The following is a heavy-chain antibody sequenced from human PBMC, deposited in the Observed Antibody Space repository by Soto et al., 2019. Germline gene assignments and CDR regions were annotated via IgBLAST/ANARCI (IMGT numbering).Heavy chain of an antibody. V-gene: IGHV4-4*07. J-gene: IGHJ4*02. CDR1: GGSISGFY. Sequence: SSETLSLTCTVAGGSISGFYWSWVRQPAGRGLQWIGRIYSNGATNYNPSLRNRVTMSVDTSTDQYSLNLASMTAADTAVYFCARGPFCGDDCYFDVWGQGTQVTVS. CDR2: IYSNGAT. D-gene: IGHD2-21*02. CDR3: ARGPFCGDDCYFDV.